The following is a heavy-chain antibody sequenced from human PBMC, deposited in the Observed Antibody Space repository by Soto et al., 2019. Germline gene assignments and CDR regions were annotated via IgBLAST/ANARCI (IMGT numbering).Heavy chain of an antibody. CDR2: IIPIFGTA. D-gene: IGHD2-2*01. J-gene: IGHJ6*02. CDR3: ASGGFGPAGSAAAPYYYYYGMDV. V-gene: IGHV1-69*13. CDR1: GGTFSSYA. Sequence: ASVKVSCKASGGTFSSYAISWVRQAPGQGLEWMGGIIPIFGTANYAQKFQGRVTITADESTSTAYMKLSSLRSEDTAVYYFASGGFGPAGSAAAPYYYYYGMDVWGQGTTVTVSS.